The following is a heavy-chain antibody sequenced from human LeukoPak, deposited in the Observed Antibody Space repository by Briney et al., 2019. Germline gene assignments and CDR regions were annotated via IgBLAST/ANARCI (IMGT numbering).Heavy chain of an antibody. J-gene: IGHJ4*02. CDR1: GYTFTGYY. D-gene: IGHD3-3*01. CDR2: INPKSGGT. V-gene: IGHV1-2*02. Sequence: ASVKVSCKASGYTFTGYYIHWVRQAPGQGLEWMGWINPKSGGTTYAQKFQGRVTMTRDTSINTAYMELSRLRSDDTAVYYCASGIRFLEWFYDYWGQGTLVTVSS. CDR3: ASGIRFLEWFYDY.